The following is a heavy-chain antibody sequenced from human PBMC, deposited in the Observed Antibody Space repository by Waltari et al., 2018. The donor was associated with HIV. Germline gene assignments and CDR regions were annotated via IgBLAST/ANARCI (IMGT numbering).Heavy chain of an antibody. V-gene: IGHV4-38-2*02. CDR1: GYSISSGYY. CDR2: IYYTGRV. J-gene: IGHJ4*02. CDR3: ARDPGATVAGSQ. Sequence: QVQLRESGPGLVKPSETLSLTCTVSGYSISSGYYWGWIRQPPGKGLEWIGSIYYTGRVYYKPSLKSRVTISVDTSKNQFSLHLSSVTAADTAVYYCARDPGATVAGSQWGQGTLVTVSS. D-gene: IGHD4-17*01.